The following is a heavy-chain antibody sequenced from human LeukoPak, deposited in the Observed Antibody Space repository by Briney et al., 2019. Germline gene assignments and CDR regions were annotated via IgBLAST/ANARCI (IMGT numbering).Heavy chain of an antibody. CDR3: ACEGEGSSWSFDY. J-gene: IGHJ4*02. CDR2: INPNSGGT. CDR1: GYTFTGYY. V-gene: IGHV1-2*04. D-gene: IGHD6-13*01. Sequence: ASVKVSCKASGYTFTGYYMHWVRQAPGQGLEWMGWINPNSGGTNYAQKFQGWVTMTRDTSISTAYMELSRLRSDDTAVYYCACEGEGSSWSFDYWGQGTLVTVSS.